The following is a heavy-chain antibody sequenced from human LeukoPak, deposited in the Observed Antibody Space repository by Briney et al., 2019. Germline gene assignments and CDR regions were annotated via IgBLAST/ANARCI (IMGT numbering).Heavy chain of an antibody. CDR1: GDSVSSNSAA. CDR3: AREYYGSGSYYNPNWFDP. V-gene: IGHV6-1*01. Sequence: SQTLSLTCAISGDSVSSNSAAWNWIRQSPSRGLEWLGRTYYRSKWYNDYAVSVKSRITINPDTSKNQFSLQLNSVTPEDTAVYYCAREYYGSGSYYNPNWFDPWGQGTLVTVSS. CDR2: TYYRSKWYN. J-gene: IGHJ5*02. D-gene: IGHD3-10*01.